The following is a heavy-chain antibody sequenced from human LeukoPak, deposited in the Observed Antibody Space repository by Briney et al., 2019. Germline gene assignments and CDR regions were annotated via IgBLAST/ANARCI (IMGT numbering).Heavy chain of an antibody. CDR2: ISGSGGST. D-gene: IGHD6-19*01. J-gene: IGHJ5*02. V-gene: IGHV3-23*01. CDR1: GFTFSSYA. Sequence: GGSLRLSCAASGFTFSSYAMSWVRQAPGKGLEWVSAISGSGGSTYYADSVKGRFTISRDNSQNTLYLQMNSPRAEDTAVYYCAKDPYSSGWYFWFDPWGQGTLVTVSS. CDR3: AKDPYSSGWYFWFDP.